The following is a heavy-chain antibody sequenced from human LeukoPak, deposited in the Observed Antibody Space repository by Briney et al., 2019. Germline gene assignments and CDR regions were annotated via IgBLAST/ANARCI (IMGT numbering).Heavy chain of an antibody. J-gene: IGHJ4*02. Sequence: GGSLRLSCAASGFTFSNFWMHWVRQAPGKGLEWVSVIYSGGSTYYADSVKGRFTISRDNSKNTLYLQMNSLRAEDTAVYYCARVWDSYFDYWGQGTLVTVSS. D-gene: IGHD1-26*01. CDR3: ARVWDSYFDY. V-gene: IGHV3-53*01. CDR1: GFTFSNFW. CDR2: IYSGGST.